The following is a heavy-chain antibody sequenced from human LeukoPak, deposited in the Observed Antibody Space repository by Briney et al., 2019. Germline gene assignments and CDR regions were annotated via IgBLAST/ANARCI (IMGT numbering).Heavy chain of an antibody. J-gene: IGHJ6*03. CDR1: GGTFSSYA. D-gene: IGHD5-12*01. CDR2: IIPIFGTA. Sequence: SVKVSCKASGGTFSSYAISWVRQAPGQGLEWMGGIIPIFGTANYAQKFQGRVTITADESTSTAYMELSSLRSEDTAVYYCARSVGVNSGYENDYYYYMDVWGKGTTVTASS. CDR3: ARSVGVNSGYENDYYYYMDV. V-gene: IGHV1-69*13.